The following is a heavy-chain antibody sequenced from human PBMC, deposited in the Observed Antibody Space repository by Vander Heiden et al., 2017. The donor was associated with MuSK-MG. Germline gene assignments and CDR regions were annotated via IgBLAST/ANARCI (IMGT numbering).Heavy chain of an antibody. J-gene: IGHJ4*02. D-gene: IGHD5-12*01. CDR3: ARRNSGYDESFGY. CDR2: IYYSGST. Sequence: QLQLQESGPGLVKPSETLSLTCTVSGCSISSSSYYWGWIRQPPGKGLEWIGSIYYSGSTYYNPSLKSRVTISVDTSKNQFSLKLSSVTAADTAVYYCARRNSGYDESFGYWGQRTLVTVSS. V-gene: IGHV4-39*01. CDR1: GCSISSSSYY.